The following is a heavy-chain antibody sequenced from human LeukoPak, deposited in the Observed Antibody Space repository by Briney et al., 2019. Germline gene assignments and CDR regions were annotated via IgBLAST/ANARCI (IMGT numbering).Heavy chain of an antibody. CDR1: GYTFTSYY. Sequence: ASVKVSFKASGYTFTSYYMHWVRQAPGQGLEWMGIVNPNGGSTSYAQKFQGRVTMTRDTSTSTVYMDLSSLRSEGTAVYYCATPLYSSGCPDYWGQGTLVTVSS. J-gene: IGHJ4*02. CDR2: VNPNGGST. D-gene: IGHD6-19*01. CDR3: ATPLYSSGCPDY. V-gene: IGHV1-46*01.